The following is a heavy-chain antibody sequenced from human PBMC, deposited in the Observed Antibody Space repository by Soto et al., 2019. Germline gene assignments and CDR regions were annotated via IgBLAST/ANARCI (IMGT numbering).Heavy chain of an antibody. D-gene: IGHD2-15*01. CDR2: INTDGSNT. J-gene: IGHJ5*02. Sequence: GGSLRLSCSASLLAFNIYWMHWVRHAPGKGLVWVSHINTDGSNTNYADSVRGRFTISRDNAKSTLFLQMNSLGDEDTAVYYCAREFCSGGNCYTYYFDPWGQGIPVTVSS. V-gene: IGHV3-74*01. CDR1: LLAFNIYW. CDR3: AREFCSGGNCYTYYFDP.